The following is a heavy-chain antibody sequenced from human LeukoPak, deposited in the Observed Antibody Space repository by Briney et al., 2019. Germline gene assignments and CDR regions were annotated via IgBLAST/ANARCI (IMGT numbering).Heavy chain of an antibody. V-gene: IGHV4-39*07. CDR2: INHSGST. CDR3: ARGMYNWNSLPPIK. D-gene: IGHD1-1*01. Sequence: PSETLSLTCTVSGGSISSSPYYWGWIRQPPGKGLEWIGEINHSGSTNYNPSLKSRVTISVDTSKNQFSLKLSSVTAADTAVYYCARGMYNWNSLPPIKWGQGTLVTVSS. CDR1: GGSISSSPYY. J-gene: IGHJ4*02.